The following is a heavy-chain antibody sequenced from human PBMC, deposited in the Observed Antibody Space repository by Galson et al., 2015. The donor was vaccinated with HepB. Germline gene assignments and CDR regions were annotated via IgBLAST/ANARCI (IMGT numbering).Heavy chain of an antibody. D-gene: IGHD6-6*01. J-gene: IGHJ4*02. V-gene: IGHV3-64D*06. CDR1: GFMFSSFV. Sequence: SLRLSCAASGFMFSSFVMHWVRQAPGKGLEYVSGISSNGGSTDYADSVKGRFTISRDNSKNTLYLQMSSLRSEDTAVYYCVNPGWNIAVRGGDYWGQGTLVTVSS. CDR2: ISSNGGST. CDR3: VNPGWNIAVRGGDY.